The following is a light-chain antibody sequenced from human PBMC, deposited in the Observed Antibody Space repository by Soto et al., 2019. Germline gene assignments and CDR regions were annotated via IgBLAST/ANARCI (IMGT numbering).Light chain of an antibody. V-gene: IGLV2-14*01. CDR2: EVS. CDR3: ISYTSSSTSYV. J-gene: IGLJ1*01. CDR1: SSDVGGYNY. Sequence: QSALTQPASVSGSPGQSITISCTGTSSDVGGYNYVAWYQQHPGKVPRLMIYEVSNRPSGVSNRFSGSKSGSTASLTISGLQAGDEADYYCISYTSSSTSYVFGTGTKV.